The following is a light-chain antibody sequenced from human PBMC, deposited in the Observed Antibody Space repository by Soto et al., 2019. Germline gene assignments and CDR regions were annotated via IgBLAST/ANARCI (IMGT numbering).Light chain of an antibody. CDR2: KAS. CDR3: QQYNSYRYT. CDR1: QSISSW. V-gene: IGKV1-5*03. J-gene: IGKJ2*01. Sequence: DIQMTQSPSTLYASVGDRVTITCRASQSISSWLAWYQQKPGKAPKLLIYKASSLESGVPSRFSGSGSGTEFTITISSLQPDDFASYYCQQYNSYRYTFGQGTKLEIK.